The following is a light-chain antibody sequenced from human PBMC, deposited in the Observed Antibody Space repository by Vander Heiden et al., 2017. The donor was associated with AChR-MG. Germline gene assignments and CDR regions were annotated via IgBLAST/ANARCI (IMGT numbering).Light chain of an antibody. CDR2: DVN. CDR3: SSYTTRSTVI. V-gene: IGLV2-14*03. Sequence: QSALTQPASVSGSPGQSITISCTGTSSDIGYYDYVSWYQHHPDKAPKIIIYDVNTRPSGVSSRFSGSKSDNTASLTISGLQADDEAEYHCSSYTTRSTVIFGGGTKLTVI. J-gene: IGLJ2*01. CDR1: SSDIGYYDY.